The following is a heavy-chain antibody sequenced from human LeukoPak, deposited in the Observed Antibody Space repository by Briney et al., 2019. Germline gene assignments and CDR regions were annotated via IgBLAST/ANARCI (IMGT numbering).Heavy chain of an antibody. CDR2: IYYSGST. CDR1: GGPISSSSYY. CDR3: ARQPRHYDYVWGSYRSRQFDY. J-gene: IGHJ4*02. Sequence: SETLSLTCTVSGGPISSSSYYWGWIRQPPGKGLEWIGSIYYSGSTYYNPSLKSRVTISVDTSKNQFSLKLSSVTAADTAVYYCARQPRHYDYVWGSYRSRQFDYWGQGTLVTVSS. D-gene: IGHD3-16*02. V-gene: IGHV4-39*01.